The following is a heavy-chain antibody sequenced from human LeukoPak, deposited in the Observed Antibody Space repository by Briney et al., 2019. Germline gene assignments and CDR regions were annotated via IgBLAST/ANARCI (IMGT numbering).Heavy chain of an antibody. V-gene: IGHV1-18*01. CDR1: GYTFTIYG. CDR3: ARGIIGYYFDY. Sequence: GASVTVSCTPSGYTFTIYGISWGRQAPGQGLEWMGFISAYGNTNYAQNVQGRVTMTTDTSTSTAYMELRSLRSDDTAVYYCARGIIGYYFDYWGQGTLVTVSS. CDR2: ISAYGNT. J-gene: IGHJ4*02. D-gene: IGHD2-15*01.